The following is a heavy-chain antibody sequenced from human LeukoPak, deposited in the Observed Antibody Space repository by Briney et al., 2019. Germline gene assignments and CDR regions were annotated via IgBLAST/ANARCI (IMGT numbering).Heavy chain of an antibody. CDR3: ARVAMDYYYDSSGPKGDY. CDR1: GYTFTGYY. J-gene: IGHJ4*02. CDR2: INPNSGGT. D-gene: IGHD3-22*01. Sequence: ASVKVSRKASGYTFTGYYMHWVRQAPGQGLEWMGWINPNSGGTNYAQKFQGRVTMTRDTSISTAYMELSRLRSDDTAVYYCARVAMDYYYDSSGPKGDYWGQGTLVTVSS. V-gene: IGHV1-2*02.